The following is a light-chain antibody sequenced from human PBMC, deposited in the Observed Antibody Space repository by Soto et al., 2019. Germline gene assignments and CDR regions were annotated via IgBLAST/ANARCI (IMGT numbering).Light chain of an antibody. CDR3: QQRSNWPPIT. CDR1: QNVSSY. V-gene: IGKV3-11*01. CDR2: DAS. Sequence: EIVLTQSPATLSLSPGERATLSCRASQNVSSYLAWYQQKPGQAPRLLIYDASNRATGIPARFSGSGSGTDFTLTISSLEPEYFAVYYCQQRSNWPPITFGQGTRLEIK. J-gene: IGKJ5*01.